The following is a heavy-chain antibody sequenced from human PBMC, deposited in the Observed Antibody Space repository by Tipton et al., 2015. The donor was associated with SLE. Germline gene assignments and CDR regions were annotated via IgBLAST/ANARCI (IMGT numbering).Heavy chain of an antibody. D-gene: IGHD1-26*01. Sequence: TLSLTCTVSGGSISSYYWSWIRQPPGKGLEWIGYIYTSGSTNYNPSLKSRVTISVDTSKNQFSLKLSSVTAADTAVDYCARAWGYSGSPDAFDIWGQGTMVTVSS. V-gene: IGHV4-4*08. CDR1: GGSISSYY. J-gene: IGHJ3*02. CDR2: IYTSGST. CDR3: ARAWGYSGSPDAFDI.